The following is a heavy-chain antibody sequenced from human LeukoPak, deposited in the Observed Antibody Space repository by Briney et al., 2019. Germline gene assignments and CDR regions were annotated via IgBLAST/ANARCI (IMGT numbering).Heavy chain of an antibody. CDR2: ISSSRSYI. J-gene: IGHJ3*01. V-gene: IGHV3-21*01. Sequence: GGSLRLSCAASGFTFSSYTMNWVRQTPGKGLEWVSSISSSRSYIHYADSVKGRFTISRDNAKNSLFLQMRNLRAEDTAVYYCARDLDPTHDFWTVNAFDLWGQGTMVTVSS. CDR1: GFTFSSYT. CDR3: ARDLDPTHDFWTVNAFDL. D-gene: IGHD3/OR15-3a*01.